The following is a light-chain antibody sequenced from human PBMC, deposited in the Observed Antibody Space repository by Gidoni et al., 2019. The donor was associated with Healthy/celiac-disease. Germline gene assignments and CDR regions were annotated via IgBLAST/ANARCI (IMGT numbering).Light chain of an antibody. CDR3: SSYTSSSPWV. Sequence: QSALPPPASVSGSPGQSITISCTGTSSDVGGYNYVSWYQQHPGKAPKLMIYEVSNRPSGVSNRFSGSKSGNTASLTISGLQAEDEADYYCSSYTSSSPWVFGGGTKLTVL. V-gene: IGLV2-14*01. CDR1: SSDVGGYNY. CDR2: EVS. J-gene: IGLJ3*02.